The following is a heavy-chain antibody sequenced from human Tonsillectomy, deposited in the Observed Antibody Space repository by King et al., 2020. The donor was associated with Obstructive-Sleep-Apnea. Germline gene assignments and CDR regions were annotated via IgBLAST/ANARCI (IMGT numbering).Heavy chain of an antibody. V-gene: IGHV4-31*03. CDR1: GGSISSGGHY. CDR2: IYYSGGT. Sequence: VQLQESGPGLVKPSQTLFLACTVSGGSISSGGHYWSWLRQQPEKGLEWIGYIYYSGGTYYNPSLKSRVTLSVDTSKSQFSLKLNSVTAADAAVYYCARAETAEGTHFDYWGQGTLVIVSS. CDR3: ARAETAEGTHFDY. J-gene: IGHJ4*02. D-gene: IGHD2-21*02.